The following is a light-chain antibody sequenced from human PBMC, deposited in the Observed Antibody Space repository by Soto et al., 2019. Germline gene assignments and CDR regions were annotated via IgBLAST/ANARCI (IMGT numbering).Light chain of an antibody. CDR3: CSYAGSSTYV. V-gene: IGLV2-23*02. CDR2: GVS. CDR1: SSDVGSHNL. Sequence: QSALTQPASVSGSPGQSITISCTGTSSDVGSHNLVSWYQQHPGKAPKLMIYGVSKRPSGVSNRFSGSKSGNTASLTISGLQAEDEADYYCCSYAGSSTYVFGTGTKVTVL. J-gene: IGLJ1*01.